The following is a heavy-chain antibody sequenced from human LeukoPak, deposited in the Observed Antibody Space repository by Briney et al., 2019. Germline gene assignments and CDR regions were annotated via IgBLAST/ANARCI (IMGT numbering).Heavy chain of an antibody. Sequence: GGSLRLSCAASGFTFSSYAMSWVRQGPGKGLEWVSAISNSGGSTYYADSVKGRFTVSKDNSKNTLYLEMNSLSAEDTAVYYCAKKASSGYYYAFDYWGQGTLVTVSS. J-gene: IGHJ4*02. CDR3: AKKASSGYYYAFDY. CDR2: ISNSGGST. V-gene: IGHV3-23*01. CDR1: GFTFSSYA. D-gene: IGHD3-22*01.